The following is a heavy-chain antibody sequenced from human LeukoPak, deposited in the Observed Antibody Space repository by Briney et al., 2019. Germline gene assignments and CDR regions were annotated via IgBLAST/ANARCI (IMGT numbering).Heavy chain of an antibody. Sequence: ASETLSLTCAVYGGSFSGYYWSWIRQPPGKGLEWIGEINHSGSTNYNPSLKSRVTISVDTSKNQFSLKLSSVTAADTAVYYCARRARVYSSSWYHYYDAFDIWGQGTMVTVSS. D-gene: IGHD6-13*01. J-gene: IGHJ3*02. CDR1: GGSFSGYY. CDR2: INHSGST. CDR3: ARRARVYSSSWYHYYDAFDI. V-gene: IGHV4-34*01.